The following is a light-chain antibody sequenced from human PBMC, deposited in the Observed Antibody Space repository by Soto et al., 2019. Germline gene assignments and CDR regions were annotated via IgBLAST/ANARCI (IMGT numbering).Light chain of an antibody. V-gene: IGKV3-15*01. CDR1: QSVSSN. Sequence: EIVMTHSPATLSVSPGERATLSCRASQSVSSNLAWYQQKPGQAPRLLISYASSRATGIPARFSGSGSGTDFTLTISSLQSEDYAVYYCQQYNNWLSFGQGTRLEIK. CDR2: YAS. CDR3: QQYNNWLS. J-gene: IGKJ5*01.